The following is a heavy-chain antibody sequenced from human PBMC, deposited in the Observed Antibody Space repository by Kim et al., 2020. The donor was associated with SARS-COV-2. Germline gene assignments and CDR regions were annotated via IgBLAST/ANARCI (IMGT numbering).Heavy chain of an antibody. J-gene: IGHJ5*02. CDR2: IHYTGTT. D-gene: IGHD5-18*01. V-gene: IGHV4-39*07. CDR1: GGSVSSISYE. CDR3: VRAWNTAMVNL. Sequence: SETLSLTCSASGGSVSSISYEWGWIRQPPGKGLEWIASIHYTGTTYYNPSLRSRVTISVDTSKNHFSLKLYSVTAADTAVYYCVRAWNTAMVNLWGQGTLVTVSS.